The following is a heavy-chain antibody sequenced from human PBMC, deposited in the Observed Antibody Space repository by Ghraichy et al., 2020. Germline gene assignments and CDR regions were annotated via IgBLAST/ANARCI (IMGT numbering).Heavy chain of an antibody. Sequence: SETLSLTCAVYGGSFSGYYWSWIRQPPGKGLEWIGEINHSGSTNYNPSLKSRVTISVDTSKNQFSLKLSSVTAADTAVYYCARGGWGIRWFDPWGQGTLVTVSS. CDR1: GGSFSGYY. V-gene: IGHV4-34*01. D-gene: IGHD3-16*01. CDR3: ARGGWGIRWFDP. CDR2: INHSGST. J-gene: IGHJ5*02.